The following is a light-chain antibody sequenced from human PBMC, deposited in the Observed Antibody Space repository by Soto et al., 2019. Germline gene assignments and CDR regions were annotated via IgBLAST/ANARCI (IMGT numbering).Light chain of an antibody. V-gene: IGKV1-39*01. J-gene: IGKJ1*01. Sequence: DIQMTQSPSSLSASVGDRVTITCRASQSINTYLIWYQQKPGKAPELLIYAASTLQSGVPSRFSGSGSGTDFTLTISCLQSEDFATYYCQQYYSFPWTFGQGTKVDI. CDR1: QSINTY. CDR3: QQYYSFPWT. CDR2: AAS.